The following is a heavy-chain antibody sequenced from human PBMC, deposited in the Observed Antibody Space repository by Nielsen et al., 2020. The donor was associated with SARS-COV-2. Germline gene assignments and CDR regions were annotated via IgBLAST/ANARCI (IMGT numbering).Heavy chain of an antibody. J-gene: IGHJ6*02. D-gene: IGHD3-10*01. CDR2: IYPGDSDT. CDR1: GYSFTSYW. Sequence: GESLKISCKGSGYSFTSYWIGWVRQMPGKDLEWMGIIYPGDSDTRYSPSFQGQVTISADKSISTAYLQWSSLKASDTAMYYCARRRGSGSYFYYGMDVWGQGTTVTVSS. CDR3: ARRRGSGSYFYYGMDV. V-gene: IGHV5-51*01.